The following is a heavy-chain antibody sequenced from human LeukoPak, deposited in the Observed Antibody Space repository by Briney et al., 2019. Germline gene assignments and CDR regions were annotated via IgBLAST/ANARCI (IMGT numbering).Heavy chain of an antibody. CDR2: IYPGDSDT. J-gene: IGHJ1*01. D-gene: IGHD1-26*01. V-gene: IGHV5-51*01. CDR3: ARHDSGSYHSDFQY. CDR1: GYSFTSYW. Sequence: GESLTISCKGSGYSFTSYWIGWVRQMPGKGLEWVGIIYPGDSDTIYSPSFQGQVTISADKSISTAYLQWSSLKASDTAMYYCARHDSGSYHSDFQYWGQGTLVSVSS.